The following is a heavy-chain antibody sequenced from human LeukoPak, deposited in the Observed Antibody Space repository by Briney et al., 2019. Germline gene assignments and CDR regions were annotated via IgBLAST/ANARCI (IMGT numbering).Heavy chain of an antibody. CDR2: ISYDGSNK. CDR3: ARDHSVLRSLEWFPDAFDI. CDR1: GFTFSSYA. Sequence: GGSLRLSCAASGFTFSSYAMHWVRQAPGKGLEWVAVISYDGSNKYYADSVKGRFTISRDNSKNTLYLQMNSLRAEDTAVYYCARDHSVLRSLEWFPDAFDIWGQGTMVTVSS. D-gene: IGHD3-3*01. J-gene: IGHJ3*02. V-gene: IGHV3-30-3*01.